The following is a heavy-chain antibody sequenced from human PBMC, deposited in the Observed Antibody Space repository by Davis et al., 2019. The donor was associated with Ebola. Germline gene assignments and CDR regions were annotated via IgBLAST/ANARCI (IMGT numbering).Heavy chain of an antibody. J-gene: IGHJ4*01. V-gene: IGHV3-30-3*01. CDR3: ARERYLQTFPTIDY. D-gene: IGHD2/OR15-2a*01. CDR1: GFTFSSAD. CDR2: ISSKGNNL. Sequence: GESLKTSCVASGFTFSSADRHWVLPAPGKGPQWAGFISSKGNNLYYSDSVRGRFTISRDNSKNTLYLQIDSLRPEDTAIYHCARERYLQTFPTIDYWGQGTLVSVSS.